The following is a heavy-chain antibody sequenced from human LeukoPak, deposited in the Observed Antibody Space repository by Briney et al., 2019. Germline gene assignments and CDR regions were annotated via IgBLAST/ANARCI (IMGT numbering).Heavy chain of an antibody. CDR1: GYSFTTYA. D-gene: IGHD3-16*02. CDR2: INPNTGNP. J-gene: IGHJ4*02. Sequence: ASVKVSCKASGYSFTTYAMNWLRQAPGQGLEWMGWINPNTGNPTYAPGFTGRFVFSLDTSVSTAYLQISGLKADDTAVYYCARAYQPLGGLSLPDYWGQGTLVTVSS. V-gene: IGHV7-4-1*02. CDR3: ARAYQPLGGLSLPDY.